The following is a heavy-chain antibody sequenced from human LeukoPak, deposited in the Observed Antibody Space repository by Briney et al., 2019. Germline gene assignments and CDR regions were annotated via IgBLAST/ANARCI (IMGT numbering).Heavy chain of an antibody. CDR1: GFTFSSYG. CDR2: ISYDGSNK. V-gene: IGHV3-30*18. Sequence: GGSLRLSCAASGFTFSSYGMHWVRQAPGKGLEWVAVISYDGSNKYYADSVKGRFTISRDNSKNTLYLQMNSLRAEDTAVYYCAKGGYTYDWGGYFDYWGQGTLVTVSS. J-gene: IGHJ4*02. CDR3: AKGGYTYDWGGYFDY. D-gene: IGHD5-18*01.